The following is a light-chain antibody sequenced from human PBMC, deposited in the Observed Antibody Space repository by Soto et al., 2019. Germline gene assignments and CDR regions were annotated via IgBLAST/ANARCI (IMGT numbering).Light chain of an antibody. J-gene: IGKJ2*01. CDR3: QQSYSTPYT. CDR2: AAS. CDR1: QSISSY. V-gene: IGKV1-39*01. Sequence: DIQMTQSPSSLSASVGDRVTITCRAGQSISSYLNWYQQKPGKAPNLLIYAASSLQSGVPSRFSGSGSGTDFTLTISSLRPEDFATYYCQQSYSTPYTFGQGTKLEFK.